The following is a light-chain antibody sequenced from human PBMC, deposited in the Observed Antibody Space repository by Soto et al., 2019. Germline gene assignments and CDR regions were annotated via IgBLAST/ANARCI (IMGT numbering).Light chain of an antibody. J-gene: IGKJ4*01. CDR1: QRINSW. CDR2: KAS. Sequence: DIQMTQSPSTLSASVGDRVIITCRASQRINSWLAWYQQKPGKAPKLLIYKASALESGVPSRFSGSGSGTDFTLTISSLQPVDFATYHCQQYESYSPLTFGGGTKVEIK. V-gene: IGKV1-5*03. CDR3: QQYESYSPLT.